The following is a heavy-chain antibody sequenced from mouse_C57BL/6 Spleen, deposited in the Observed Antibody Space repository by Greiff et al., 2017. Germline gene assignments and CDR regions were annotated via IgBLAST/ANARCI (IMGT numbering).Heavy chain of an antibody. J-gene: IGHJ3*01. CDR3: AREDGYYSAWFAY. CDR2: ISDGGSYT. D-gene: IGHD2-3*01. Sequence: DVKLVESGGGLVKPGGSLKLSCAASGFTFSSYAMSWVRQTPEKRLEWVATISDGGSYTYYPDNVKGRFTISRDNAKNNLYLQMSHLKSEDTAMYYCAREDGYYSAWFAYWGQGTLVTVSA. V-gene: IGHV5-4*01. CDR1: GFTFSSYA.